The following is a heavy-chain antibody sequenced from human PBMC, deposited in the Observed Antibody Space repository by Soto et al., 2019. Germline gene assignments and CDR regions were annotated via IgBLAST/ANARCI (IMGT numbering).Heavy chain of an antibody. CDR3: ARGVGSGIVVVVAATQELWFDP. Sequence: SETLSLTCAFYGGSFSGYYWSLIRQPPGKGLEWIGEINHSGSTNYNPSLKSRVTISVDTSKNQFSLKLSSVTAADTAVYYCARGVGSGIVVVVAATQELWFDPWGQGTLVTVSS. CDR2: INHSGST. V-gene: IGHV4-34*01. D-gene: IGHD2-15*01. CDR1: GGSFSGYY. J-gene: IGHJ5*02.